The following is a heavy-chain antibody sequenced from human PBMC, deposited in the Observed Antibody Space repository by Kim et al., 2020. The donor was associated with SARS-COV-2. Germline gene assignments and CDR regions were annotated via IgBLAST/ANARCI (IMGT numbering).Heavy chain of an antibody. CDR2: ISVDGKT. J-gene: IGHJ4*02. Sequence: ASVKVSCKTSGYTFSSYAISWVRQAPGQGLEWMGWISVDGKTNFAPRFRGRVSMTSDTATATAYMELRSLTSDDTAIYYCARDRFILPADGMDYWGQGTL. CDR1: GYTFSSYA. V-gene: IGHV1-18*01. D-gene: IGHD1-1*01. CDR3: ARDRFILPADGMDY.